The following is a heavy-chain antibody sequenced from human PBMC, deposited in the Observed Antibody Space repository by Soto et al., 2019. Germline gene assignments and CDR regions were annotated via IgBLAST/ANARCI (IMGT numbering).Heavy chain of an antibody. CDR1: GFTFSSYA. V-gene: IGHV3-23*01. D-gene: IGHD3-10*01. Sequence: EVQLLESGGGLVQPGGSLRLSCAASGFTFSSYAMSWVRQAPGSGLEWVSTNGASGVTTYYAGSVKGRFTISRDISKNMLYLQMDSLGADDTAVYYCARGGGSSAARYWGQGTLVTVSS. CDR3: ARGGGSSAARY. J-gene: IGHJ4*02. CDR2: NGASGVTT.